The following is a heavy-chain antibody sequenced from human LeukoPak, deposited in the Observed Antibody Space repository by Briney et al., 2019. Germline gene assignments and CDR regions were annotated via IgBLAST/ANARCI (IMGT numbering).Heavy chain of an antibody. CDR1: GGSISSSNYY. CDR2: IYYRGST. J-gene: IGHJ4*02. D-gene: IGHD2-15*01. CDR3: ARAATAGYFDY. V-gene: IGHV4-39*07. Sequence: PSETLSLTCTVSGGSISSSNYYWGWIRQPPGKGLEWIGSIYYRGSTYYNPSLMSRVTIFVDTSKNQFSLKLSSVTAADTAVYYCARAATAGYFDYWGQGTLVTVSS.